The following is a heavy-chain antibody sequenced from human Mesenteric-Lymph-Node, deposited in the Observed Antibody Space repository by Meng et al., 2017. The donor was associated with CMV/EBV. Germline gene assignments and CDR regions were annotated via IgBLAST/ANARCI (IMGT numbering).Heavy chain of an antibody. J-gene: IGHJ5*02. CDR1: DASMSNNDYF. D-gene: IGHD4-17*01. CDR3: ARDHTTMITDAGLGYFRLDP. Sequence: SETLSLTCTVSDASMSNNDYFWGWFRQPPGGGLEWIGSIFNSGRSSYNSSLKSRVTMSVDTSTNQFSLELSSVTAADTAIYYCARDHTTMITDAGLGYFRLDPWGQGALVTVSS. V-gene: IGHV4-39*07. CDR2: IFNSGRS.